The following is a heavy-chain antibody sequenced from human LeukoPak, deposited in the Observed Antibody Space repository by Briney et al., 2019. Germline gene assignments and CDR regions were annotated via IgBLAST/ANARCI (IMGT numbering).Heavy chain of an antibody. V-gene: IGHV5-51*01. CDR2: IYPGDSDT. Sequence: GEPLKTSCKGSGYSLTSYWIGWVRQMPGKGLEWMGIIYPGDSDTRYSPSFQGQVTISADKSISTAYLQWSSLKASDTAMYYCARHRAVCSSTSCHLRNYYYYMDVWGKGTTVTVSS. CDR3: ARHRAVCSSTSCHLRNYYYYMDV. CDR1: GYSLTSYW. J-gene: IGHJ6*03. D-gene: IGHD2-2*01.